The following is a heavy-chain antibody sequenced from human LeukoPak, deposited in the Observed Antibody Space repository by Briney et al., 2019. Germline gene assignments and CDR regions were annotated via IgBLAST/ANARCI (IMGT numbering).Heavy chain of an antibody. CDR2: ISSSSSYI. Sequence: PGGSLRLSCAASGFTFSVYSMNWVRQAPGKGLEWVSSISSSSSYIFYADSVKGRFTISRDNSKNTLYLQMNSLRAEDTAVYYCAKEGGYGELSSYFDYWGQGTLVTVSS. J-gene: IGHJ4*02. CDR1: GFTFSVYS. D-gene: IGHD3-16*02. V-gene: IGHV3-21*04. CDR3: AKEGGYGELSSYFDY.